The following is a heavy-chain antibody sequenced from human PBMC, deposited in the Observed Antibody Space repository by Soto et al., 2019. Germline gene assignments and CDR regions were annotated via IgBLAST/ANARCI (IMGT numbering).Heavy chain of an antibody. CDR1: GDSVGNGPYY. Sequence: QVRLQESGPGLVKPSETLSLSCLVSGDSVGNGPYYWSWIRQSPGEGLEWIAYIYYSGSTNVNPSLASRVNISIDMSKNQFFLQLRSVPAADAAVYFCARVGSSCHSGGCYYYYGLGVWGQGTTVAISS. V-gene: IGHV4-61*01. CDR3: ARVGSSCHSGGCYYYYGLGV. D-gene: IGHD1-26*01. J-gene: IGHJ6*02. CDR2: IYYSGST.